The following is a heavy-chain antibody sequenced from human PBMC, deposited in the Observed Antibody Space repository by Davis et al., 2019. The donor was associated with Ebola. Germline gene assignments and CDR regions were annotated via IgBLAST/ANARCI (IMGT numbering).Heavy chain of an antibody. CDR1: GFPYSSYG. Sequence: SLMLSLPSSGFPYSSYGLPPVPLAQGKGLERVAVILHDGSNKDYAASVKGRFNISRDNSKNTLYLQMNSLRAKDTAVYYCAKDLAEWELLGAFDNSGHGTMVTVAS. V-gene: IGHV3-30*18. J-gene: IGHJ3*02. D-gene: IGHD1-26*01. CDR2: ILHDGSNK. CDR3: AKDLAEWELLGAFDN.